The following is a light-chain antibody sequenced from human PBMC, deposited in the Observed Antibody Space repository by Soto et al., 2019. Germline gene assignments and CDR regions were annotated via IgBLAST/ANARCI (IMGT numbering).Light chain of an antibody. J-gene: IGKJ4*01. CDR3: QQYYSYPGLT. V-gene: IGKV1-39*01. CDR1: QSISSF. CDR2: AAS. Sequence: DIQMTQSPSSRSASVGDRVTITCRASQSISSFLNWYQQKAGKAPKLLIYAASTLQSGVPSRFSGSGSGTDFTLTISCLQSEDFATYYCQQYYSYPGLTFGGGTKVDIK.